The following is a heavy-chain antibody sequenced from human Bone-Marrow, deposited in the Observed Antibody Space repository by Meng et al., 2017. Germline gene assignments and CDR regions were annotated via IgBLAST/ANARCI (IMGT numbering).Heavy chain of an antibody. Sequence: HVEVGERGGGVAQRWSSLDLFCGASGFTLSSYAMQWVSQAPGKGLEWVAVISYDGSNKYYADSVKGRFTISRDNSKNTLYLQMNSLRAEDTAVYYCAKLVVVAAIDYWGQGTLVTVSS. CDR1: GFTLSSYA. D-gene: IGHD2-15*01. CDR2: ISYDGSNK. J-gene: IGHJ4*02. CDR3: AKLVVVAAIDY. V-gene: IGHV3-30*01.